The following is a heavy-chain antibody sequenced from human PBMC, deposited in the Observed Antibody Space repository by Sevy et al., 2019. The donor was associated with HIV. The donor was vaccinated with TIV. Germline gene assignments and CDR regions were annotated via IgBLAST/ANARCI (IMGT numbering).Heavy chain of an antibody. CDR1: GYSFTSYW. CDR3: ARLGVTVTDYTANYYYYYYMDV. Sequence: GESLKISCKGSGYSFTSYWIGWVRQMPGKGLEWMGIIYPGDSDTRYSPSFQGQVTISADKSISTAYRQWSSLKASDTAMYYGARLGVTVTDYTANYYYYYYMDVWGKGTTVTVSS. CDR2: IYPGDSDT. D-gene: IGHD4-17*01. J-gene: IGHJ6*03. V-gene: IGHV5-51*01.